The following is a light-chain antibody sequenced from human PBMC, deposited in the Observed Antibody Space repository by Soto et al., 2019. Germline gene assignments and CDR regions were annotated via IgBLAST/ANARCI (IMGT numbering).Light chain of an antibody. CDR3: QQYGIPPT. CDR1: HSVSSNY. J-gene: IGKJ1*01. CDR2: DVS. Sequence: EIVLTQSPGTLSLSPGERATLSCRSSHSVSSNYLAWYQQKPGQAPRLLIYDVSSRATGIPDSFSGSGSETDFTITISRLEPVDFAVYYHQQYGIPPTFGQGTKVEIK. V-gene: IGKV3-20*01.